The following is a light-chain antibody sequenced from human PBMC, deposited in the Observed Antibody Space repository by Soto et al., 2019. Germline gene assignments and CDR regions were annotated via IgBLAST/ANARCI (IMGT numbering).Light chain of an antibody. CDR2: DAS. V-gene: IGKV1-5*01. CDR3: QQFHSFSRT. CDR1: QNINSW. J-gene: IGKJ1*01. Sequence: DIQMTQSPSTLSASVGDRVTITCRASQNINSWLAWYQQKPGKAPNLLIYDASTLESGVPSRFSGSGSGTEFTLTISSLQPEDFATYYCQQFHSFSRTFGHGTKVDIK.